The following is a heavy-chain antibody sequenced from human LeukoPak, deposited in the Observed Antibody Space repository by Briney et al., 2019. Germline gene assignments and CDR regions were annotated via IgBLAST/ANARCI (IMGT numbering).Heavy chain of an antibody. CDR1: GYTFTSYG. Sequence: GASVKVSCKASGYTFTSYGMHWVRQAPGQGLEWMGWINAGNGNTKYSQKFQGRVTITRDTSASTAYMELSSLRSEDTAVYYCARADPDYGDYSPFDYWGEGTLVTVSS. CDR2: INAGNGNT. J-gene: IGHJ4*02. CDR3: ARADPDYGDYSPFDY. V-gene: IGHV1-3*01. D-gene: IGHD4-17*01.